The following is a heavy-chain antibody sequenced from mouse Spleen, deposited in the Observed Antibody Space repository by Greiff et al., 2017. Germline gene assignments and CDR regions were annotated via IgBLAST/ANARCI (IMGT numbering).Heavy chain of an antibody. J-gene: IGHJ2*01. CDR3: ARRELPVPFDY. CDR1: GYTFTEYT. CDR2: INPNNGGT. V-gene: IGHV1-26*01. Sequence: LVEPGASVKISCKSSGYTFTEYTMHWVKQSHGKSLEWIGGINPNNGGTSYNQKFKGKATLTVDKSSSTAYMELRSLTSEDSAVYYCARRELPVPFDYWGQGTTLKVSS. D-gene: IGHD1-1*01.